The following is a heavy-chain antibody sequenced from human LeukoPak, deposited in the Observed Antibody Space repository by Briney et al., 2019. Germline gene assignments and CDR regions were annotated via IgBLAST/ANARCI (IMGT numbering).Heavy chain of an antibody. Sequence: PGGSLRLSCGASAVTFSGYSMSWVRQAPGKGLEWVANIKQDGSEKYYVDSVKGRFTISRDSAKNSLYLQMNSLRAEDTAVYYCARGGVFGLDPWGQGTLVTVSS. J-gene: IGHJ5*02. V-gene: IGHV3-7*01. D-gene: IGHD3-3*01. CDR1: AVTFSGYS. CDR2: IKQDGSEK. CDR3: ARGGVFGLDP.